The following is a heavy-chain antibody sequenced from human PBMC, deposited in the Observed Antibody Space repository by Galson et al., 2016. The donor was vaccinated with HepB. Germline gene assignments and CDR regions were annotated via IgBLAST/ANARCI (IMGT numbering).Heavy chain of an antibody. CDR2: LSPSGNYT. J-gene: IGHJ4*02. CDR3: ARELGWSIAADF. CDR1: GFTFSDYA. D-gene: IGHD2-21*01. V-gene: IGHV3-23*01. Sequence: SLRLSCAASGFTFSDYAMTWVRQAPGKGLQWVSSLSPSGNYTHYADSMRGRVTISRDNSKNTLYLQVDSLTAEDTAVYYCARELGWSIAADFWGQGTLVTVSS.